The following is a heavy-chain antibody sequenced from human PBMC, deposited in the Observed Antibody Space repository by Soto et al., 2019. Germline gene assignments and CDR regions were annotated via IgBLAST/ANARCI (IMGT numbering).Heavy chain of an antibody. D-gene: IGHD4-17*01. V-gene: IGHV1-18*01. Sequence: ASVKVSCKASGYTFTASGISWVRQAPGKGLGRMGWTSIYNGHTEYSPKFLGRVVMTTDTSADTAYLELRSLSPYATDLYYCARGDGYGVSDHYYLDHWGQGTLVTVSS. J-gene: IGHJ4*02. CDR2: TSIYNGHT. CDR1: GYTFTASG. CDR3: ARGDGYGVSDHYYLDH.